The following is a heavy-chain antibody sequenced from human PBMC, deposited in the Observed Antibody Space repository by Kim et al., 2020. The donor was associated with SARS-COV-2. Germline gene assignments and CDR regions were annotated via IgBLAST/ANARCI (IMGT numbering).Heavy chain of an antibody. CDR3: ARLTYFYGSRKYHSGYHFDL. CDR2: IYNTDNT. Sequence: GGSLRLSCAASGFTVSSNYMTWVRQAPGRGLEWVSLIYNTDNTNYADSVKGRFTISRDDSRNTLYLQGNSLKAEDTAIYYCARLTYFYGSRKYHSGYHFDLWGQGTLVTVSS. V-gene: IGHV3-53*01. D-gene: IGHD3-10*01. J-gene: IGHJ5*02. CDR1: GFTVSSNY.